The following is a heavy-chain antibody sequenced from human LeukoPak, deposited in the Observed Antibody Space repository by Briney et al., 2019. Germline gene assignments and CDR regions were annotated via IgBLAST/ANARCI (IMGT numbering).Heavy chain of an antibody. CDR1: GDSISGSY. J-gene: IGHJ3*01. V-gene: IGHV4-59*01. CDR3: SRGRAAAFDV. D-gene: IGHD3-10*01. CDR2: IFYTGST. Sequence: SETLSLTCTVSGDSISGSYWNWIRQPPGKGLEWIGYIFYTGSTNYNPSLRSRVTISVDTSKNQVSLMLSSVTAADTAVYAGSRGRAAAFDVWGQGTMVTVSS.